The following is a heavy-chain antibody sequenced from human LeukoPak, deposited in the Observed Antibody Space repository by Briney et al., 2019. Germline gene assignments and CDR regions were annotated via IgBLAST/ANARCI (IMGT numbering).Heavy chain of an antibody. J-gene: IGHJ3*02. Sequence: PSETLSLTCAVYGGSFSGYYWSWIRQPPGKGGEWIGEINHSGSTNYNPSLKSRVTISVDTSKNQFSLKLSSVTAADTAVYYCARAHYDFWSGYPTYAFDIWGQGTMVTVSS. V-gene: IGHV4-34*01. CDR2: INHSGST. CDR3: ARAHYDFWSGYPTYAFDI. CDR1: GGSFSGYY. D-gene: IGHD3-3*01.